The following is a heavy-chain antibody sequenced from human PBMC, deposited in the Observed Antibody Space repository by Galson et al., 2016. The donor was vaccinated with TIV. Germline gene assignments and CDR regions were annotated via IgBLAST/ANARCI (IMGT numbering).Heavy chain of an antibody. Sequence: SVKVSCKASGGTFNTYAFSWVRQAPGQGLEWMGVLIPLYGKTSYAQKFQGRVSITAGASATGYLELTSLKSEDTAIYYCATKSTGSSFKSYDIWGQGTIITVSS. CDR2: LIPLYGKT. V-gene: IGHV1-69*13. D-gene: IGHD3-10*01. CDR1: GGTFNTYA. J-gene: IGHJ3*02. CDR3: ATKSTGSSFKSYDI.